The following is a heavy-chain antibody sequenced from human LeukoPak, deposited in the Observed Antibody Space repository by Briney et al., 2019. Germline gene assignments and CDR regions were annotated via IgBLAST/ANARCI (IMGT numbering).Heavy chain of an antibody. V-gene: IGHV3-23*01. D-gene: IGHD6-19*01. Sequence: GGSLRLTCAASGFTFSSYAMSWVRQAPGKGLEWVSAISGSGGSTYYADSVKGRFTISRDNSKNTLYLQMNSLRAEDTAVYYCAKDQVIAVAGRYPYYFDYWGQGTLVTVSS. CDR2: ISGSGGST. CDR1: GFTFSSYA. J-gene: IGHJ4*02. CDR3: AKDQVIAVAGRYPYYFDY.